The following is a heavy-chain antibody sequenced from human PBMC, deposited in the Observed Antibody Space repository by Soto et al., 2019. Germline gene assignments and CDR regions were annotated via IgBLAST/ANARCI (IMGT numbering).Heavy chain of an antibody. V-gene: IGHV4-39*01. D-gene: IGHD3-9*01. J-gene: IGHJ4*02. CDR3: ARLEGLATISYYFDF. CDR1: GDSINSDKDY. Sequence: PSETLSLTCSVSGDSINSDKDYWGWIRQPPGKGLEWIGSIYFRGNTYYNPSLQTRVTISLDKSKSQVSLKLNSVTAADSAVYFCARLEGLATISYYFDFWGQGALVTSPQ. CDR2: IYFRGNT.